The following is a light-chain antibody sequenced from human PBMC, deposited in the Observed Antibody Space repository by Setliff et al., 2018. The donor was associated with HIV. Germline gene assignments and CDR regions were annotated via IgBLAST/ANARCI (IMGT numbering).Light chain of an antibody. V-gene: IGLV3-21*04. CDR1: NIGSKS. CDR3: QVWDSSSDPPCV. J-gene: IGLJ1*01. CDR2: YDN. Sequence: SSELTQPPSVSVAPGQKARITCGGSNIGSKSVHWYQQKPGQAPVVVIYYDNDRPSGIPVRFSVSNSGNTATLTISRVEAGDEADYYCQVWDSSSDPPCVFATGTKVTVL.